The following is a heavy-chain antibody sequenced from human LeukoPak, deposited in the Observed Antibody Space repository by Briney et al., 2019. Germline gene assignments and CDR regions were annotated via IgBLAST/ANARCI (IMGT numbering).Heavy chain of an antibody. CDR1: GVSISTYY. Sequence: SQTPSPTCTVSGVSISTYYWNSIRQPPGKRLEWICHIHFSGDANYNPSLKSRVTISLDSAKNQFSLRLISVTAADTAVYYCARRVQMSSASATSNTRLDPWGQGTLVSVSP. D-gene: IGHD3-10*01. J-gene: IGHJ5*02. V-gene: IGHV4-59*01. CDR3: ARRVQMSSASATSNTRLDP. CDR2: IHFSGDA.